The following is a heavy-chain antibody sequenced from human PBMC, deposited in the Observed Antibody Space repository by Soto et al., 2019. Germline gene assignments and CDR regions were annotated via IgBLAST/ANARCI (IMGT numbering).Heavy chain of an antibody. D-gene: IGHD3-3*01. CDR1: GYPVTAYY. CDR2: INPATGAA. J-gene: IGHJ3*02. Sequence: QLHLVQSGAVVKKPGASVTVSCSASGYPVTAYYMHWVRQAPGRGLEWMGGINPATGAAKYTQTFQGRVTMPRDTSTSTVFMELSGLTSADTAVFYCARGGGVGVAGSAAFDMWGQGTVVTVSS. CDR3: ARGGGVGVAGSAAFDM. V-gene: IGHV1-2*02.